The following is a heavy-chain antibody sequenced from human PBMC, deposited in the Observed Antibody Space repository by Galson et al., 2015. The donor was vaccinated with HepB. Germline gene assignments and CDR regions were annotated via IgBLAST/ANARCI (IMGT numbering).Heavy chain of an antibody. Sequence: SLRLSCAGSGFMFGNYWMHWIRQVPGKGLVWVSRISPDGSSANYADSVKGRFTVSRDNAKNTLYLQMNGLRADDTAIYYCGVDYGASRPLDHWGQGTLVTVSS. CDR1: GFMFGNYW. V-gene: IGHV3-74*01. J-gene: IGHJ4*02. CDR3: GVDYGASRPLDH. D-gene: IGHD4/OR15-4a*01. CDR2: ISPDGSSA.